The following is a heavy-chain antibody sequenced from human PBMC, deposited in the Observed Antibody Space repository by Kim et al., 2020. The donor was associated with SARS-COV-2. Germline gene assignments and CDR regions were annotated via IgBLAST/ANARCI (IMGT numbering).Heavy chain of an antibody. V-gene: IGHV3-33*01. Sequence: GGSLRLSCAASGFTFSSYGMHWVRQAPGKGLEWVAVIWYDGSNKYYADSVKGRFTISRDNSKNTLYLQMNSLRAEDTAVYYCARDYSTGSGDSFYVWGIAEPYYFDYWGQGTLVTVSS. CDR2: IWYDGSNK. CDR1: GFTFSSYG. CDR3: ARDYSTGSGDSFYVWGIAEPYYFDY. D-gene: IGHD3-16*01. J-gene: IGHJ4*02.